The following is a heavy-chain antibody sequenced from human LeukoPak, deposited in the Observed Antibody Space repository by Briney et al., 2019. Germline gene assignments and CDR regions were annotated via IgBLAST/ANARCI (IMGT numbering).Heavy chain of an antibody. J-gene: IGHJ3*02. CDR1: GYTFTGYY. Sequence: EASAKVSCKASGYTFTGYYMHWVRQAPGQGLEWMGWINPNSGGTNYAQKFQGRVTMTRDTSISTAYMELSRLRSDDTAVYYCARVLASPYYGDYHGAFDIWGQGTMVTVSS. CDR2: INPNSGGT. D-gene: IGHD4-17*01. V-gene: IGHV1-2*02. CDR3: ARVLASPYYGDYHGAFDI.